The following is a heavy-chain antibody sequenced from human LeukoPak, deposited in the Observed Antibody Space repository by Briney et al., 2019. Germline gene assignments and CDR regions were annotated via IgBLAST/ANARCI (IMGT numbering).Heavy chain of an antibody. V-gene: IGHV4-59*08. Sequence: PSETLSLTCTVSGGSLSRDYWNWIRQPPGKGLEWIGDIDYSGRTNYNPSLKSRVTISVDTSKNQFSLKLSPVTAADTAVYYCARHLWRGGTTDSFDIWGQGTMVSVSS. D-gene: IGHD3-10*01. CDR1: GGSLSRDY. J-gene: IGHJ3*02. CDR3: ARHLWRGGTTDSFDI. CDR2: IDYSGRT.